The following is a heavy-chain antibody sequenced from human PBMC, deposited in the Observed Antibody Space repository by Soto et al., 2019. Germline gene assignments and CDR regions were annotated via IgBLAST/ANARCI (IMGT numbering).Heavy chain of an antibody. CDR3: ARAIAYSSLYFDY. CDR1: GFTFSSYA. D-gene: IGHD6-6*01. CDR2: ISYDGSNK. Sequence: PGGSLRLSCAAAGFTFSSYAMHWVRQAPGKGLEWVAVISYDGSNKYYADSVKGRFTISRDNSKNTLYLQMNSLRAEDTAVYYCARAIAYSSLYFDYWGQGTLVTVSS. J-gene: IGHJ4*02. V-gene: IGHV3-30-3*01.